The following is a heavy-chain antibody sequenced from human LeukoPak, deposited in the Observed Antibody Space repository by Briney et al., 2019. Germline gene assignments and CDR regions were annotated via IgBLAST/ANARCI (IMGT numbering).Heavy chain of an antibody. J-gene: IGHJ4*02. CDR3: ARGLDY. Sequence: PGGSLRLSCAASGFTFSSYLMTWVRQAPGKGLEWVANIKQDGSEKYYVDSVKGRFTISRDNAQNSLYLQMNSLRAEDTAVYYCARGLDYWGQGTLVTVSS. CDR1: GFTFSSYL. V-gene: IGHV3-7*01. CDR2: IKQDGSEK.